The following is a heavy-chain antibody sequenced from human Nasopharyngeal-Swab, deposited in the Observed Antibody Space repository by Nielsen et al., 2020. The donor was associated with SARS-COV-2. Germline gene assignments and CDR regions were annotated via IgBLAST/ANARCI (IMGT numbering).Heavy chain of an antibody. D-gene: IGHD3/OR15-3a*01. CDR3: ASGPFGPGDSHYYYGLDV. CDR2: IHNSGTP. V-gene: IGHV4-39*07. J-gene: IGHJ6*02. Sequence: GSLRLSCTVSGDSIRSTTFYWGWIRQPPGKGLEWIGSIHNSGTPYYIPSLKSRVTISVDTSKNQFSLKMRSVTAADTAVYYCASGPFGPGDSHYYYGLDVWGQGTTVTVSS. CDR1: GDSIRSTTFY.